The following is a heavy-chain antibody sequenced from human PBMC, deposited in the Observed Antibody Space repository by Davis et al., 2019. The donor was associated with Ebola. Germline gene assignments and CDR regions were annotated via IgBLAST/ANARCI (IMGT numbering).Heavy chain of an antibody. CDR3: ARDKSSSPYYYYYGMDL. Sequence: GESLKISCVASGFTFGSFSMKWVRQAPGKGLEWVSSISPASSNIYYAESVRGRFTISRDNAKSSLYLQMNSLRAEDTGVYYCARDKSSSPYYYYYGMDLWGQGTKVTVSS. CDR1: GFTFGSFS. J-gene: IGHJ6*02. D-gene: IGHD2-15*01. V-gene: IGHV3-21*04. CDR2: ISPASSNI.